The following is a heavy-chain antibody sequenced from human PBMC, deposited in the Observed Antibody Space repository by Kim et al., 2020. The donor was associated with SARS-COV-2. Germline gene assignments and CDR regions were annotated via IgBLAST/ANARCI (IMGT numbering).Heavy chain of an antibody. CDR1: GFTFSSYA. J-gene: IGHJ6*04. Sequence: GGSLRLSCAASGFTFSSYAMHWVRQAPGKGLEYVSAISSNGGSTYYSNSVKGRFTISRDNSKNTLYLQMGSLRAEDMAVYYCARTYSSSSPPRESYYYYYYGMDVGGKGTTVTVAS. D-gene: IGHD6-6*01. CDR2: ISSNGGST. CDR3: ARTYSSSSPPRESYYYYYYGMDV. V-gene: IGHV3-64*01.